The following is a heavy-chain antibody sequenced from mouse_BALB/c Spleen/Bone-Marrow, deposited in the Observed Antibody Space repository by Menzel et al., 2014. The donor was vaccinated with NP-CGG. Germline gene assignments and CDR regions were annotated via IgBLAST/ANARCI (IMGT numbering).Heavy chain of an antibody. V-gene: IGHV5-6*01. Sequence: EVQLVESGGDLVKPGGSLKLSCAASGFTFSSYGMSWVRQIPDKRLEWVATISSGGSYTFYPDSVKGRFTISRDNAKNTLNLQMTSLKSEDTAMYYCARRRDYDHFDYWGQGTTLTVSS. CDR2: ISSGGSYT. J-gene: IGHJ2*01. D-gene: IGHD2-4*01. CDR1: GFTFSSYG. CDR3: ARRRDYDHFDY.